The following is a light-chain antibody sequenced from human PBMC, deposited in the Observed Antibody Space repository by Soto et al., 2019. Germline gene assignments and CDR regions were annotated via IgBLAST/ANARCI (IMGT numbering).Light chain of an antibody. Sequence: QSALTQAASVSGCPGQSITISCTRTSSDVGGYNYVSWYQQFPGKVPKLLIYNVSNRPSGVSNRFSGSKSGNTASLTISGLQAEDEADYFCTSSTSGSLYVFGTGTKVTVL. J-gene: IGLJ1*01. CDR3: TSSTSGSLYV. V-gene: IGLV2-14*01. CDR2: NVS. CDR1: SSDVGGYNY.